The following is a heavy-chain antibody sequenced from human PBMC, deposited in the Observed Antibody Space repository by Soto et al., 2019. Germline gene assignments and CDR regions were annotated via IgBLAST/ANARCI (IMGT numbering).Heavy chain of an antibody. V-gene: IGHV4-34*01. CDR2: INHSGST. CDR1: GGSFSGYY. D-gene: IGHD6-19*01. Sequence: SETLSLTCAVYGGSFSGYYWSWIRQPPGKGLEWIGEINHSGSTNYNPSLKSRVTISVDTSKNQFSLKLSSVTAADTAVYYCARRQRAHSSGCPSAFDIWGQGTMVTVSS. CDR3: ARRQRAHSSGCPSAFDI. J-gene: IGHJ3*02.